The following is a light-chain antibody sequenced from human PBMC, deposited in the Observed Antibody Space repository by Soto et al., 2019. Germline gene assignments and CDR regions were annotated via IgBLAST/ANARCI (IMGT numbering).Light chain of an antibody. Sequence: QSALTQPPSVSGSPGQSVTISCTGTSSDVGSYNRVSWFQQPPGTAPKVLIYEVSKRPSGVSDRFSGSKSGNTAFLTISGLPADDEADYYCCSFTNSLTYVFGTGTKLTVL. CDR3: CSFTNSLTYV. CDR1: SSDVGSYNR. V-gene: IGLV2-18*02. CDR2: EVS. J-gene: IGLJ1*01.